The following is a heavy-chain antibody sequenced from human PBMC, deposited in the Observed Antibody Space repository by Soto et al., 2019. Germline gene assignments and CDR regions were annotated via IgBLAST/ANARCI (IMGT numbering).Heavy chain of an antibody. CDR1: GYTFTSYA. V-gene: IGHV7-4-1*01. CDR2: SNTNTGNP. D-gene: IGHD1-26*01. CDR3: ARGGWRHTLDYYYGRDV. Sequence: QVQLVQSGAELKKPGASVKVSCKASGYTFTSYAMNWVRQAPGQGLEWMGWSNTNTGNPTYAQGFTGRFVFSLDTFFSTGYLQICSLKAENTAVYYWARGGWRHTLDYYYGRDVWGQGTTGTVSS. J-gene: IGHJ6*02.